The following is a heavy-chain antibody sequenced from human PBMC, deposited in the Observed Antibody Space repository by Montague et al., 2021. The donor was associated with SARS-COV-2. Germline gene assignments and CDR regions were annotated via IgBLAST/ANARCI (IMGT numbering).Heavy chain of an antibody. J-gene: IGHJ5*02. V-gene: IGHV4-59*11. D-gene: IGHD3-10*01. CDR1: GRSIGDHY. Sequence: SETLSLTCTVSGRSIGDHYWAWVRQPPGKGLEWLAYTYDGGGINSKASLKSRVTMSVDTSKNQFSLKLTSVTAADTAVYYCARAVSVRRAVNWFDPWGQGTLVTVSS. CDR2: TYDGGGI. CDR3: ARAVSVRRAVNWFDP.